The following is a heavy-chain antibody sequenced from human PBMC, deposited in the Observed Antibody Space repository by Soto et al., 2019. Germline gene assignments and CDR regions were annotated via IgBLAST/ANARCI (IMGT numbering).Heavy chain of an antibody. V-gene: IGHV4-59*01. Sequence: SETLSLTCTVSGGSISSYYWSWIRQPPGKGLEWIGYIYYSGSTNYNPSLKIRVTISVDTSKNQSSLKLSSVTAADTAVYYCARAVLYYDFWSGYYAPSDDWGQGTLVTVSS. CDR3: ARAVLYYDFWSGYYAPSDD. CDR2: IYYSGST. CDR1: GGSISSYY. D-gene: IGHD3-3*01. J-gene: IGHJ4*02.